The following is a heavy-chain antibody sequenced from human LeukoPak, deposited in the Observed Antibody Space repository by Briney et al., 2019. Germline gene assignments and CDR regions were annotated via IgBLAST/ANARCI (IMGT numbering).Heavy chain of an antibody. D-gene: IGHD3-3*01. Sequence: PGGSLRLSCTASGFTFSNYAIHWVRQAPGKGLEWVAFTSSGGSSQYYADSVKGRFTMSRDNSKNTLYLEMKSQRTEDTAVYSCARDRPSTIFGVADYYYLDVWGKGTTVTVSS. J-gene: IGHJ6*03. CDR2: TSSGGSSQ. CDR1: GFTFSNYA. V-gene: IGHV3-30*04. CDR3: ARDRPSTIFGVADYYYLDV.